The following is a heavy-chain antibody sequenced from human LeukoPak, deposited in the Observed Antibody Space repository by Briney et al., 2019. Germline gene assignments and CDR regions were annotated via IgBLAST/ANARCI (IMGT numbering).Heavy chain of an antibody. J-gene: IGHJ6*03. V-gene: IGHV4-39*01. Sequence: SETLSLTCTVSGGSISSSSYYWGWIRQPPGKGLEWIGSIYYSGSTYYNPSLKSRVTISVDTSKNQFSLKLSSVTAADTAAYYCARRRGSSSSVVYYYYMDVWGKGTTVTVSS. CDR2: IYYSGST. CDR3: ARRRGSSSSVVYYYYMDV. D-gene: IGHD6-6*01. CDR1: GGSISSSSYY.